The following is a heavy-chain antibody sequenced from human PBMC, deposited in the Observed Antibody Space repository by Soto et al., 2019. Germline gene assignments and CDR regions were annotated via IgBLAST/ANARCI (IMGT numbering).Heavy chain of an antibody. D-gene: IGHD2-2*01. V-gene: IGHV4-34*01. CDR2: INHSGST. CDR3: ARGSGCSSTSCYVAPNWFDP. J-gene: IGHJ5*02. CDR1: GGSFSGYY. Sequence: SETLSLTCAVYGGSFSGYYWSWIRQPPGKGLEWIGEINHSGSTNYNPSLKSRVTISVDTSKNQFSLKLSSVTAADTAVYYCARGSGCSSTSCYVAPNWFDPWGQGTLVTVSS.